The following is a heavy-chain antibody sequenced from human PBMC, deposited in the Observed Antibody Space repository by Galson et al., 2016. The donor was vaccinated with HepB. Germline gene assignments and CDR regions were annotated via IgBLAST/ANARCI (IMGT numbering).Heavy chain of an antibody. Sequence: SLRLSCAASGFTFSAYWMSWVRQPPGKGLEWVANIKQDESEKYYAVSVKGRFTISRDNAKNSLYLQMNSLRAEDTAVYYCAAYPPFTASSPPHYDSWGQGTLVTVSS. J-gene: IGHJ4*02. V-gene: IGHV3-7*01. CDR1: GFTFSAYW. D-gene: IGHD5-18*01. CDR2: IKQDESEK. CDR3: AAYPPFTASSPPHYDS.